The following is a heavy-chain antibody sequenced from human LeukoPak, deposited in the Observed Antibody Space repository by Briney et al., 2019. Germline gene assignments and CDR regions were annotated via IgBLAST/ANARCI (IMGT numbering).Heavy chain of an antibody. CDR2: INWNGGST. V-gene: IGHV3-20*04. J-gene: IGHJ4*02. Sequence: PGGSLRLSCAASGFTFDDYGMSWVRRVPGEGLEWVSGINWNGGSTGYADSVRGRFTISRDNAKNSLYLQMSSLSAEDTALYYCVRSFNTYGYPTGYWGQGTLVTVSS. CDR3: VRSFNTYGYPTGY. CDR1: GFTFDDYG. D-gene: IGHD6-13*01.